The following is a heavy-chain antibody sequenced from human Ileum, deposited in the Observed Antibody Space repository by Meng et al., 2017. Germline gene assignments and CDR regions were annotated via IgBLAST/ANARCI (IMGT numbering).Heavy chain of an antibody. V-gene: IGHV1-18*01. Sequence: QMFPAGDEVKKPGASLKVSCKASGYIFTRYGIGWVRQAPGQGLEWMGWISAYSGNTKYAQKLQGRVTMTTDTSTSTAYMELRNLRSDDTAVYYCARDTVGTTLGDYWGQGTLVTVSS. CDR3: ARDTVGTTLGDY. D-gene: IGHD4-23*01. J-gene: IGHJ4*02. CDR2: ISAYSGNT. CDR1: GYIFTRYG.